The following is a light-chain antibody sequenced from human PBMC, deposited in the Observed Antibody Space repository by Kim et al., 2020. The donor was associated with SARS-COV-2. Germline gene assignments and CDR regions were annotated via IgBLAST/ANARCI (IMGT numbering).Light chain of an antibody. CDR2: GAS. Sequence: SPGERAALSCRASQGGSNNLAWYQHKPGQPPRLLIYGASTRATGVPARFSGSGAGTDFTLTVSSLQSEDFAVYYCHQYNDWPPGDTFGQGTKLEI. CDR1: QGGSNN. CDR3: HQYNDWPPGDT. J-gene: IGKJ2*01. V-gene: IGKV3-15*01.